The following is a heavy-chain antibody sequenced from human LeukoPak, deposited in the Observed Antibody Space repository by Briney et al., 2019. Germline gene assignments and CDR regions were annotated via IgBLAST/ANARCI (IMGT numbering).Heavy chain of an antibody. CDR3: ARDAHNGYEFHDWFDP. V-gene: IGHV1-2*02. CDR1: GYTSTSYD. Sequence: ASVKVSCKASGYTSTSYDINWVRQAPGQGLEWMGWINPNSGGTKYAQKFQGRVTMTTDTSISTAYMEMSRLTSDDTAVYYCARDAHNGYEFHDWFDPWGQGALVTVSS. CDR2: INPNSGGT. J-gene: IGHJ5*02. D-gene: IGHD5-12*01.